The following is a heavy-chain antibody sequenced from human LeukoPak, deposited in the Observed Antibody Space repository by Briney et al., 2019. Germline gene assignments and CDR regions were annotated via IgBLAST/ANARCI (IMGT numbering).Heavy chain of an antibody. J-gene: IGHJ6*03. CDR1: GFTFSSYA. D-gene: IGHD6-19*01. Sequence: GGSLRLSCAASGFTFSSYAMSWVRQAPGTGLEWVSGISGSGIGGSTYHADSVKGRFTISRDNSKSTLYLEMNSLRAEDTAVYYCAKSYSSEENSYYYMDVWGKGTTVTVSS. CDR3: AKSYSSEENSYYYMDV. CDR2: ISGSGIGGST. V-gene: IGHV3-23*01.